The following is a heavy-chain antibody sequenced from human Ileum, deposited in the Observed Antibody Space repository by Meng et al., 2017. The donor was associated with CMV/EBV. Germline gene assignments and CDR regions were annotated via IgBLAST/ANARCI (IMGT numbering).Heavy chain of an antibody. CDR3: ARSKGDYHGSGSYGAFDI. CDR2: VYYSGST. CDR1: GDSVSSASYY. D-gene: IGHD3-10*01. Sequence: SETLSLTCTVSGDSVSSASYYWRWIRQPPGKGLEWIGYVYYSGSTDYNPSLKSRVTISIDTSKNQFSLNLNSVTAADTGVYYCARSKGDYHGSGSYGAFDIWGQGTMVTVS. J-gene: IGHJ3*02. V-gene: IGHV4-61*01.